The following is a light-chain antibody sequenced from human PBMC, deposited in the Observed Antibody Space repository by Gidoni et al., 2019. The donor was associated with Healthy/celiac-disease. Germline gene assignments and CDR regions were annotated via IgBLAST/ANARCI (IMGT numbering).Light chain of an antibody. CDR3: QQYYSTELT. Sequence: DIVMTQSPDPLAVSLGERATINCKSSQSVLYSSNNKNYLAWYQQKPGQPPKLLIYWASTRESGVPDRFSGSGSGTDFTLTISSLQAEDVAVYYCQQYYSTELTFGGGTKVEIK. J-gene: IGKJ4*01. CDR2: WAS. CDR1: QSVLYSSNNKNY. V-gene: IGKV4-1*01.